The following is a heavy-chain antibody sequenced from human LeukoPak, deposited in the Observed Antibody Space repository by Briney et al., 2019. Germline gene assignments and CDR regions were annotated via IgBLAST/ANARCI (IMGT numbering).Heavy chain of an antibody. Sequence: SETLSLTCTVSGGSISSYYWSWIRQPPGKGLEWIGYIYYSRSTNYNPSLKSRVTISVDTSKNQFSLKLSSVTAADTAVYYCATITPPDDSSGYYSDYWGQGTLVTVSS. CDR1: GGSISSYY. D-gene: IGHD3-22*01. V-gene: IGHV4-59*01. CDR3: ATITPPDDSSGYYSDY. CDR2: IYYSRST. J-gene: IGHJ4*02.